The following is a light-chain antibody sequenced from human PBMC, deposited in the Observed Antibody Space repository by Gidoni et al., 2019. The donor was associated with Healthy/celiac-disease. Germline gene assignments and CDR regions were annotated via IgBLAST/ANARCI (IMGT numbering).Light chain of an antibody. J-gene: IGKJ5*01. CDR1: QSVLYSSNDKNY. V-gene: IGKV4-1*01. CDR2: WAS. CDR3: QQYYSTPLT. Sequence: DIVMTQSPDSLAVSLGERATINCKSSQSVLYSSNDKNYLAWYQQKPGQPPKLLIYWASTRESGGPDRFSGSGSGTDFTLTISSLQAKDVAVYYCQQYYSTPLTFGQGTRLEIK.